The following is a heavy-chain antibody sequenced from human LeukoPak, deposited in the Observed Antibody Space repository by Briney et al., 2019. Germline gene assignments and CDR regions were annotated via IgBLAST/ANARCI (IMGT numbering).Heavy chain of an antibody. Sequence: ASVKVSCKASGYTFTGYYMHWVRQAPGQGLEWMGWINPNSGGTNYAQKFQGRVTMARDTSISTAYMELSRLRSNDTAVYYCAREGVAGTGLDYWGQGTLVTVSS. D-gene: IGHD6-13*01. J-gene: IGHJ4*02. CDR1: GYTFTGYY. CDR3: AREGVAGTGLDY. V-gene: IGHV1-2*02. CDR2: INPNSGGT.